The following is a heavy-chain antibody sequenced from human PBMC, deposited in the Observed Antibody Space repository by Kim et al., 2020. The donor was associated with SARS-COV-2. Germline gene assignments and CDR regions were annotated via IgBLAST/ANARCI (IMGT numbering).Heavy chain of an antibody. CDR2: ISGSGSSK. D-gene: IGHD3-22*01. V-gene: IGHV3-48*03. CDR1: GLTFRSYE. CDR3: AREVVVSPDAFDI. Sequence: GGSLRLSCAASGLTFRSYEMNWVRQAPGKGLEWVSYISGSGSSKYYADSVKGRFTISRDNAKDSLYLQMNGLRAEDTAVYYCAREVVVSPDAFDIRGQGTMGTVSS. J-gene: IGHJ3*02.